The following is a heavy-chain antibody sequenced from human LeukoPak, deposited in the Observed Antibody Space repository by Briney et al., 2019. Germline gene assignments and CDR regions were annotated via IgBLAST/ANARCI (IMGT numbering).Heavy chain of an antibody. CDR3: AKELLWFGELSRRKGWFDP. CDR1: GFTFSSYA. V-gene: IGHV3-23*01. J-gene: IGHJ5*02. CDR2: ISGSGGST. Sequence: PGGSLRLSCAPSGFTFSSYAMSWVRDAPGKGLEWVSAISGSGGSTYYAESVTGRFTISRDNYKNTLYLQMNSLRAEDTAVYYCAKELLWFGELSRRKGWFDPWGQGTLVIVSS. D-gene: IGHD3-10*01.